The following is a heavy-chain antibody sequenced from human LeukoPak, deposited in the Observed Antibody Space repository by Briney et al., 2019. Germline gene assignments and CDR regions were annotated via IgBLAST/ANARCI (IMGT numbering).Heavy chain of an antibody. CDR1: GFTFSSYG. D-gene: IGHD3-22*01. CDR2: ISYDGSNK. CDR3: AKVGSGYYDHLDF. Sequence: GRSLRLSCAASGFTFSSYGMHWVRQAPGKGLEWVAVISYDGSNKYYADSVKGRFTISRDNSKNTLYLQMNSLRVEDTAVYYCAKVGSGYYDHLDFWGQGILVTVSS. J-gene: IGHJ4*02. V-gene: IGHV3-30*18.